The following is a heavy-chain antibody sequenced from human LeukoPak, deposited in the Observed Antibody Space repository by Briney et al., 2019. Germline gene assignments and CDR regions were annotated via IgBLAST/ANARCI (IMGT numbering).Heavy chain of an antibody. CDR1: GFTFSSYS. J-gene: IGHJ6*02. Sequence: PGGSLRLSCAASGFTFSSYSMNWVRQAPGKGLEWVSSISSSSSYIYYGDSVKGRFTISRDNAKNSLYLQMNSLRAEDTAVYYCARDVSSSSWQYYYYYGMDVWGQGTTVTVSS. V-gene: IGHV3-21*01. D-gene: IGHD6-13*01. CDR2: ISSSSSYI. CDR3: ARDVSSSSWQYYYYYGMDV.